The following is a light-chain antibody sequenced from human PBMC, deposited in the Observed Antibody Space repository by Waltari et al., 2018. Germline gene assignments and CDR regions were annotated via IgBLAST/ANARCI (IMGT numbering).Light chain of an antibody. CDR1: QNIDNNY. CDR3: QQYSSSPQT. V-gene: IGKV3-20*01. J-gene: IGKJ1*01. CDR2: GAS. Sequence: EVVLTQSPGTLSLSPGERATLSCRASQNIDNNYLACYQQKPGQAPRLLIYGASTRATGIPDRFSGSGSGTDFTVTISRLEPEDFAVYYCQQYSSSPQTFGPGTKVEIK.